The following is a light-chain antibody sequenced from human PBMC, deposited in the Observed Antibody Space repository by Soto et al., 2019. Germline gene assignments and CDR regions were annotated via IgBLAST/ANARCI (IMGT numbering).Light chain of an antibody. J-gene: IGLJ2*01. CDR1: SSDIGGYNY. CDR2: EVS. Sequence: QSALTQPASVSGSPGQSITISCTGTSSDIGGYNYVSWYQHHPGKAPKLMIYEVSNRPSGVSNRFSGSKSGNTASLTISGLQAEDEADYYCSPYTSSSTFVVFGGGTKLTVL. CDR3: SPYTSSSTFVV. V-gene: IGLV2-14*01.